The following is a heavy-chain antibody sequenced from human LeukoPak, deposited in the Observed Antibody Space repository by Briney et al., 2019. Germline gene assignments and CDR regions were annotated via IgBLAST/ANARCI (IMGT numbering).Heavy chain of an antibody. D-gene: IGHD4-17*01. CDR2: ISGSGGST. CDR3: AKGGDYGDYPSNFDY. V-gene: IGHV3-23*01. Sequence: GGSLRLSCAASGFTFSSYAMSWVRQAPGKGLEWVSAISGSGGSTYYADSVKGRFTISRDNSKNTLYLQMNSLRAEDTAVYYCAKGGDYGDYPSNFDYWGQGTLVTVSS. CDR1: GFTFSSYA. J-gene: IGHJ4*02.